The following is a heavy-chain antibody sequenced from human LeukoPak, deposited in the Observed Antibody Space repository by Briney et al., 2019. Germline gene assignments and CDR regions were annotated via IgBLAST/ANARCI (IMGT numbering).Heavy chain of an antibody. D-gene: IGHD6-13*01. CDR3: ARGSSSLDY. V-gene: IGHV3-48*03. Sequence: GGSLRLSCVASGFTFSRFEMNWVRQAPGKGLEWVSYISGSGSSIYYADSVKGRFTISRDNAKNSLYLQMNSLRAEDTAVYYCARGSSSLDYWGQGTLVTVSS. CDR1: GFTFSRFE. J-gene: IGHJ4*02. CDR2: ISGSGSSI.